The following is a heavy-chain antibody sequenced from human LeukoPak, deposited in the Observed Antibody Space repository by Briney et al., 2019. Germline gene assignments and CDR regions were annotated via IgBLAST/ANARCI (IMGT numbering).Heavy chain of an antibody. CDR3: ARGPGSSGFDFDY. V-gene: IGHV3-74*01. Sequence: PGGSLRLSCAASGFTFSSYWMHWVRQAPGKGLVWVSRINSDGSSTSYADSVKGRFTISRDNAKNTLYLQMNSLRAEDTAVYYCARGPGSSGFDFDYWGQGTLVTVSS. CDR1: GFTFSSYW. J-gene: IGHJ4*02. CDR2: INSDGSST. D-gene: IGHD3-22*01.